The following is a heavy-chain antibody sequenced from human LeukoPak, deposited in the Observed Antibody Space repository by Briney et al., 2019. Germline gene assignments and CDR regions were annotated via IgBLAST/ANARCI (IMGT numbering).Heavy chain of an antibody. CDR2: TYYRSKWYN. CDR3: ARHVRSVGYGDYVPTTRYYYYYYMDV. V-gene: IGHV6-1*01. D-gene: IGHD4-17*01. CDR1: GDSVSSNSAA. J-gene: IGHJ6*03. Sequence: SQTLSLTCVISGDSVSSNSAAWNWIRQSPSRGLEWLGRTYYRSKWYNDYAVSVKSRITINPDTSKNQFSLKLSSVTAADTAVYYCARHVRSVGYGDYVPTTRYYYYYYMDVWGKGTTVTISS.